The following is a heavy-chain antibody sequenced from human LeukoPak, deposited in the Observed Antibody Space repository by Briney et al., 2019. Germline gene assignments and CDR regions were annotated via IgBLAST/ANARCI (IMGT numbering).Heavy chain of an antibody. J-gene: IGHJ4*02. CDR3: ASRIGRAGTSDY. V-gene: IGHV1-18*01. D-gene: IGHD6-13*01. Sequence: GASVKVSCKASGYTFTSYGISWVRQAPGQGLEWMGWISAYNGNTNYAQKLQGRVTMTADTSTSTAYRELRSLRSDDTAVYYCASRIGRAGTSDYWGQGTLVTVSS. CDR1: GYTFTSYG. CDR2: ISAYNGNT.